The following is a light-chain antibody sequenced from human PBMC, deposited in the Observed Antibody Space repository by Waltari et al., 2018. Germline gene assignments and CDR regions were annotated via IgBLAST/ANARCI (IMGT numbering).Light chain of an antibody. J-gene: IGKJ1*01. CDR1: QRIGNY. CDR2: GAS. Sequence: DIHLTQSPSSLSASVGDRVSITCRASQRIGNYLSWYRHKPGNAPELLIYGASTLQTGVPSRFSGSGSGADFTLTISSLQPEDFATYYCHQSYSDMWTFGQGTKVDTK. CDR3: HQSYSDMWT. V-gene: IGKV1-39*01.